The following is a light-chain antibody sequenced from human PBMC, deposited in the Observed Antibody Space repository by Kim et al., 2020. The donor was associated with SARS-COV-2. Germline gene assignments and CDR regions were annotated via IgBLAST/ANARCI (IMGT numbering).Light chain of an antibody. V-gene: IGLV3-19*01. CDR2: DKN. Sequence: SSELTQDPKRDLTCTRPNCSNSRADRLRKSASKRHQQKPGHAPILVMHDKNNVRPSGVPDRFSGSHSGNTAFLTITAAQVEVEATYYCGSRDSSVTGVFG. CDR3: GSRDSSVTGV. J-gene: IGLJ3*02. CDR1: RLRKSA.